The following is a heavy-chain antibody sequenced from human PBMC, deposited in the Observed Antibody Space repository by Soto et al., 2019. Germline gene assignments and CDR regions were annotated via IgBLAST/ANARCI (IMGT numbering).Heavy chain of an antibody. V-gene: IGHV4-4*02. CDR2: VFYRGGT. Sequence: QVQLQESGPGLVKPSGTLSLTCAVSGGSISIDNWWGWVRQPPGKGLEWIGEVFYRGGTNHNPSLKSRVTMSVATSQHQFSLNLSSVTAADTAIYYCATRTYYGDRCMDVWGQGTTVTVSS. J-gene: IGHJ6*02. D-gene: IGHD3-10*01. CDR1: GGSISIDNW. CDR3: ATRTYYGDRCMDV.